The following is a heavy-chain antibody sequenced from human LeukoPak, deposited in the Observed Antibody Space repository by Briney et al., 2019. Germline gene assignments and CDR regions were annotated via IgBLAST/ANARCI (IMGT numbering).Heavy chain of an antibody. J-gene: IGHJ4*02. CDR1: GFTFSSYA. D-gene: IGHD5-24*01. CDR2: ISGSGGST. V-gene: IGHV3-23*01. CDR3: VRDGVRDGLYFDY. Sequence: PGGSLRLSCAASGFTFSSYAMSWVRQAPGKGLEWVSAISGSGGSTYYADSVKGRFTISRDNAKNSLYLQMNSLRAEDTAVYYCVRDGVRDGLYFDYWGQGTLVTVSS.